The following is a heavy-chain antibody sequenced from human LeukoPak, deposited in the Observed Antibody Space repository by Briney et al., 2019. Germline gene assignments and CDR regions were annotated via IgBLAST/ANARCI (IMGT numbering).Heavy chain of an antibody. J-gene: IGHJ3*02. CDR2: ISSSGSTI. CDR3: ARGSSFKAFDI. Sequence: GGSLRLSCAASGFTFSDYYMSWIRQAPGKGLEWVSYISSSGSTIYYADSGKGRFTISRDNAKNSLYLQMNSLRAEGTAVYYCARGSSFKAFDIWGQGTMVTVSS. V-gene: IGHV3-11*01. D-gene: IGHD3-10*01. CDR1: GFTFSDYY.